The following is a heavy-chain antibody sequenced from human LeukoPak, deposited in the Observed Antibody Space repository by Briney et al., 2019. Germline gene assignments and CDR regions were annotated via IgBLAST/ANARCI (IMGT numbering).Heavy chain of an antibody. CDR2: ISGSGGST. J-gene: IGHJ6*03. V-gene: IGHV3-23*01. D-gene: IGHD3-16*01. CDR1: GFTFSSYA. Sequence: GGSLRLSCAASGFTFSSYAMSWVRQAPGKGLEWVSAISGSGGSTYYADSVKGRFTISRDSSKNTLYLQMNSLRAEDTAVYYCAKSLLGRYYYMDVWGKGTTVTVSS. CDR3: AKSLLGRYYYMDV.